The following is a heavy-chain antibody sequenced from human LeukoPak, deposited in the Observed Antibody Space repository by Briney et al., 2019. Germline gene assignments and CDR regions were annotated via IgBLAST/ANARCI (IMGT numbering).Heavy chain of an antibody. D-gene: IGHD6-13*01. V-gene: IGHV3-21*01. J-gene: IGHJ4*02. Sequence: GGSLRLSCAASGFTFSSYEMNWVRQAPGKGLEWVSSISSSSSYIYYADSVKGRFTISRDNAKNSLYLQMNTLRAEDTAVYYCARDGYEGQQLGYWGQGTLVTVSS. CDR2: ISSSSSYI. CDR1: GFTFSSYE. CDR3: ARDGYEGQQLGY.